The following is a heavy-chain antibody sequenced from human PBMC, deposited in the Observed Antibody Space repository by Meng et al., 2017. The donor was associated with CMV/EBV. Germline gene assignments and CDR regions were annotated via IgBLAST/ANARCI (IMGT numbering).Heavy chain of an antibody. J-gene: IGHJ4*02. V-gene: IGHV1-69*01. CDR1: GGTFSSYA. D-gene: IGHD2-15*01. CDR3: ARNQPSRGWSHEVY. Sequence: QVQRGQSGAEVKKHGSSVKVFCKASGGTFSSYAISWVRQAPGQGLEWLGGIIPIFGIAKYAKKFQGRVTITADESTSTAYMELSSVRSEDTAVYYCARNQPSRGWSHEVYWGQGNLVTVSS. CDR2: IIPIFGIA.